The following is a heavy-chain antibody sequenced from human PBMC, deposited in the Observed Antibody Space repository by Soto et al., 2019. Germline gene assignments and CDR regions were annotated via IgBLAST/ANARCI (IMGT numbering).Heavy chain of an antibody. CDR1: GYSFSSYW. D-gene: IGHD1-26*01. J-gene: IGHJ6*02. V-gene: IGHV5-51*01. CDR2: IYPGDSDI. CDR3: ARQVGDSADYNYGMDV. Sequence: GESLKISCKGSGYSFSSYWIGWVRQMPGKGLEWMGMIYPGDSDIKYSPSFQGQVTISADKSISTASLEWSSLKASDTAIYYCARQVGDSADYNYGMDVWGQGTTVTVSS.